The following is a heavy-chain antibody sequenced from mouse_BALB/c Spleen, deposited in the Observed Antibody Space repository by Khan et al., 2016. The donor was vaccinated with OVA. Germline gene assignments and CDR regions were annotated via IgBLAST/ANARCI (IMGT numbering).Heavy chain of an antibody. Sequence: EVELVESGGDLVKPGGSLKLSCAASGFTFSSYSMSWVRQTPDKRLEWVASISSGGDYTYSPDSVKGRLTISRDNAKNTLYLQMCDLKSEDTAMYYCADHLPGSFAYWGQGTLVTVSA. V-gene: IGHV5-6*01. CDR3: ADHLPGSFAY. CDR2: ISSGGDYT. J-gene: IGHJ3*01. CDR1: GFTFSSYS. D-gene: IGHD4-1*01.